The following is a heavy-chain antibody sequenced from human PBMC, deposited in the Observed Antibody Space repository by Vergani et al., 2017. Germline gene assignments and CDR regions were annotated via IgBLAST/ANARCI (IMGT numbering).Heavy chain of an antibody. CDR1: GYTFTSYG. Sequence: QVQLVQSGAEVKKPGASVKVSCKASGYTFTSYGISWVRQAPGQGLEWMGWISAYNGNTNYAQKLQGRVTMTTDTSTSTAYMELRSLRSDNTAVYYCARGNYDFWSGYYTGPYYYYYMDVWGKGTTVTVSS. D-gene: IGHD3-3*01. CDR2: ISAYNGNT. V-gene: IGHV1-18*04. J-gene: IGHJ6*03. CDR3: ARGNYDFWSGYYTGPYYYYYMDV.